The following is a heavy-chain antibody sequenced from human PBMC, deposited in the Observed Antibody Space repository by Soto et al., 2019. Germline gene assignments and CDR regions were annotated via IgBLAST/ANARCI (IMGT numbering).Heavy chain of an antibody. J-gene: IGHJ5*02. CDR2: IDYSGRT. CDR3: ARGSFSSSSSWFDP. CDR1: GGSISSGGYY. V-gene: IGHV4-31*03. D-gene: IGHD6-6*01. Sequence: SETLSLTCTVSGGSISSGGYYWSWIRQHPGKGLEWIGYIDYSGRTYYNPSLHSRVSIAVDTTENQFSLKLTSVTAADTSVYYCARGSFSSSSSWFDPWGRGTLVTVSS.